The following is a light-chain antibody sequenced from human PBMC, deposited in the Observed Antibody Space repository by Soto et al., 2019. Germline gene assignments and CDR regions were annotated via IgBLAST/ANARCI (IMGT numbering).Light chain of an antibody. CDR1: QSVSSSY. CDR3: QQFGSSSWT. Sequence: ESVLTQSPGTLSLSPGEKATLSCRASQSVSSSYLAWYQQKPGQAPRLLIYGASSRATGIPDRFSGSGSGXXXXXTVSRLEPEDFAVYYCQQFGSSSWTFGQGTKVEIK. CDR2: GAS. J-gene: IGKJ1*01. V-gene: IGKV3-20*01.